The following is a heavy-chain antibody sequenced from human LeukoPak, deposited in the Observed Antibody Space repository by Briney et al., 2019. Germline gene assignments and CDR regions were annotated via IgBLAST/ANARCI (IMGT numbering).Heavy chain of an antibody. J-gene: IGHJ4*02. D-gene: IGHD5-18*01. CDR2: INHSGST. CDR1: GGSFSGYY. Sequence: SEALSLTCAVYGGSFSGYYWSWIRQPPGKGLEWIGEINHSGSTNYNASLKSRVTISVDTYKNQFSLKLSSVTAADKAVYYCARALGRGYSYGLPKWGQGTLVTVSS. CDR3: ARALGRGYSYGLPK. V-gene: IGHV4-34*01.